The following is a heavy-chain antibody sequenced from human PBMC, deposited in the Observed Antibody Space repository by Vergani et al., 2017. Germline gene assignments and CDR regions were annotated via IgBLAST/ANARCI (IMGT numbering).Heavy chain of an antibody. V-gene: IGHV1-69*01. J-gene: IGHJ5*02. CDR1: GGTFSSYA. D-gene: IGHD4-23*01. CDR2: IIPIFGTA. CDR3: ARFDYGGNSGGYWFDP. Sequence: QVQLVQSGAEVKKPGSSVKVSCKASGGTFSSYAISWVRQAPGQGLEWMGGIIPIFGTANYAQKFQGRVTITADEATSTAYMALSSLRSADTAVYYCARFDYGGNSGGYWFDPWGQGTLVTVSS.